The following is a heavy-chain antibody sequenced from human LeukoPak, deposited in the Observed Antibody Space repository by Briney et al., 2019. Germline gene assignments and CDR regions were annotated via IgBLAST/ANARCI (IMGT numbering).Heavy chain of an antibody. Sequence: GGSLRLSCAASGFTFDDYAMHWVRQAPGKGLEWVSGISWNSGSIGYADSVKGRFTISRDNAKNSLYLQMNSLRAEDTALYYCSKEPTSYGGLDYWGQRTLVTVSS. CDR3: SKEPTSYGGLDY. CDR2: ISWNSGSI. J-gene: IGHJ4*02. V-gene: IGHV3-9*01. D-gene: IGHD4-23*01. CDR1: GFTFDDYA.